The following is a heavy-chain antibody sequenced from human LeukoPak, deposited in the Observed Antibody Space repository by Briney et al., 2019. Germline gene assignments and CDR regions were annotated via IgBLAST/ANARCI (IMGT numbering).Heavy chain of an antibody. J-gene: IGHJ6*03. Sequence: TGGSLRLSCAASGFTFSNYGMHWVRRAPGKGLEWVAFIRYDGSSKYFADSLKGRFTISRDNSKNTLYLQMNSLGPEDTAVYYCAKDWRRIVVVGPITRHGNYMDVWGKGTTVTISS. CDR2: IRYDGSSK. CDR3: AKDWRRIVVVGPITRHGNYMDV. D-gene: IGHD2-15*01. V-gene: IGHV3-30*02. CDR1: GFTFSNYG.